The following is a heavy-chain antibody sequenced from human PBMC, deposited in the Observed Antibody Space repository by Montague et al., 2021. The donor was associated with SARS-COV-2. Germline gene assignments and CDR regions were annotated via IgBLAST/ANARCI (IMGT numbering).Heavy chain of an antibody. CDR3: ARENTVTTFGGPYYIDS. CDR2: IYDSGST. D-gene: IGHD4-17*01. Sequence: SETLSLTCIVSGSSVRSYYWSWIRQPPGKGLEWIGYIYDSGSTNXNPSLKGRITISLDTSKNQFSLKLSSVTAADTAVYYCARENTVTTFGGPYYIDSWGQGTLVTVSA. V-gene: IGHV4-59*02. CDR1: GSSVRSYY. J-gene: IGHJ4*02.